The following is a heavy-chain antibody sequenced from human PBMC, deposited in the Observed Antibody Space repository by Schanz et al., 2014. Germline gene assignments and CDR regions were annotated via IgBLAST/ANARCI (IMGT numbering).Heavy chain of an antibody. CDR3: ASSRTRYCSSTSCGPGAFDF. D-gene: IGHD2-2*01. CDR1: GYTFSSYG. J-gene: IGHJ3*01. Sequence: QVHLVQSGAEVHKPGASVKVSCKASGYTFSSYGITWVRQAPGQGLEWMGWINGYNGHTLYAQKFQGRVTMTTDTSTSTSYMELTSLRFDDTAVYYCASSRTRYCSSTSCGPGAFDFWGQGTLVTVSS. V-gene: IGHV1-18*01. CDR2: INGYNGHT.